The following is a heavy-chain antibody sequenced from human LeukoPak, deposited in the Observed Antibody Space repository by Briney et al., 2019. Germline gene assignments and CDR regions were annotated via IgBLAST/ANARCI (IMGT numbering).Heavy chain of an antibody. CDR2: IRYDGSNR. V-gene: IGHV3-30*02. Sequence: GGSLRLSCAASGFTFSSYGMHWVRQAPGKGLEWVAFIRYDGSNRYYADSVKGRFTISRDNSKNTLYLQMNSLRAEDTAVHYCAKDQWGYCSSTSCYALDYWGQGTLVTVSS. J-gene: IGHJ4*02. CDR1: GFTFSSYG. D-gene: IGHD2-2*01. CDR3: AKDQWGYCSSTSCYALDY.